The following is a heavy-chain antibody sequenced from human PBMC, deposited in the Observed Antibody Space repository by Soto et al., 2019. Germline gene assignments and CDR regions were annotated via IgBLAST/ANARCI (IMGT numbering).Heavy chain of an antibody. J-gene: IGHJ4*01. CDR3: AREGEPYSRGCRKCGAYDF. V-gene: IGHV3-7*01. CDR1: GFSFSLYW. Sequence: GGSLRLSCAASGFSFSLYWMSWVRQAPGKGPEWVANIRHDATETDYVEAVKGRFTISRDNARNSLYLQLNSPRDEDTAVYYCAREGEPYSRGCRKCGAYDFWGHGSLVTVSS. CDR2: IRHDATET. D-gene: IGHD6-19*01.